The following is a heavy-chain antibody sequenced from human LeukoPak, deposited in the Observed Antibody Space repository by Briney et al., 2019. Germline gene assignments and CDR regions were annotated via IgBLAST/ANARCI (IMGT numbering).Heavy chain of an antibody. D-gene: IGHD3-3*01. J-gene: IGHJ4*02. CDR2: ISAYNGNT. CDR3: VAIVGATYYDFWSGYYLFDY. Sequence: GASVKVSCKASGYTFTSYGISWVRQAPGQELEWMGWISAYNGNTNYAQKLQGRVTMTTDTSTSTAYMELRSLRSDDTAVYYCVAIVGATYYDFWSGYYLFDYWGQGTLVTVSS. CDR1: GYTFTSYG. V-gene: IGHV1-18*01.